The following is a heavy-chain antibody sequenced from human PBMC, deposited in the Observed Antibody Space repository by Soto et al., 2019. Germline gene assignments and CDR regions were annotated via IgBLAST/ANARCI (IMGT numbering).Heavy chain of an antibody. J-gene: IGHJ6*02. Sequence: GESLKISCQGSGYSFTSYWISWVRQMPGKGLEWMGRIDPSDSYTNYSPSFQGHVTISADKSISTAYLQWSSLKASDTAMYYCASAPVGGIAAAGTGYYGMDVWGQGTTVTVSS. V-gene: IGHV5-10-1*01. CDR3: ASAPVGGIAAAGTGYYGMDV. CDR2: IDPSDSYT. CDR1: GYSFTSYW. D-gene: IGHD6-13*01.